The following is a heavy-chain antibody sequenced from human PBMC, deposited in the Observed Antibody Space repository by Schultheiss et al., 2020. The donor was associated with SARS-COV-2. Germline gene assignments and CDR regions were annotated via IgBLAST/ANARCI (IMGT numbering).Heavy chain of an antibody. CDR3: AKVLRGNSYYYGSWSYGI. CDR2: ISGSGGST. Sequence: GGSLRLSCAASGFTFSSYAMSWVRQAPGKGLEWVSAISGSGGSTYYADSVKGRFTISRDNSKNTLYLQMNSLRAEDTAVYYCAKVLRGNSYYYGSWSYGIWGQGTMVTVSS. D-gene: IGHD3-10*01. CDR1: GFTFSSYA. J-gene: IGHJ3*02. V-gene: IGHV3-23*01.